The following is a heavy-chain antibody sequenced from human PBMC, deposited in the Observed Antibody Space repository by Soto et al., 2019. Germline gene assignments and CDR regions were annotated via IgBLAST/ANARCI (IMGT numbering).Heavy chain of an antibody. CDR2: ISAYNGNT. Sequence: QVQLVQSGAEVKKPGASVKVSCKASGYTFTSYGISWVRQAPGQGLEWMGWISAYNGNTNYAQKLQGRVTMTTDTSTSTAYMELRSLRSDDTAVYYCARQYHPYYDFLSGPPNAFDIWGQGTMVTVSS. J-gene: IGHJ3*02. CDR1: GYTFTSYG. D-gene: IGHD3-3*01. CDR3: ARQYHPYYDFLSGPPNAFDI. V-gene: IGHV1-18*01.